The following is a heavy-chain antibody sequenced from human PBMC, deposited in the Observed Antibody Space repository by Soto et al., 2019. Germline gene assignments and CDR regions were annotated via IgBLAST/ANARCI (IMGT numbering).Heavy chain of an antibody. CDR1: GFTFSSYA. CDR3: ARDPKGVVSADHDPNWFDP. V-gene: IGHV3-30-3*01. D-gene: IGHD3-22*01. Sequence: QVPLVESGGGVVQPGRSLRLSCAASGFTFSSYAMHWVRQAPGKGLEWVAVISYDGSNKYYADSVKGRFTISRDNSKNTLYLQMNSLRAEDTAVYYCARDPKGVVSADHDPNWFDPWGQGTLVTVSS. CDR2: ISYDGSNK. J-gene: IGHJ5*02.